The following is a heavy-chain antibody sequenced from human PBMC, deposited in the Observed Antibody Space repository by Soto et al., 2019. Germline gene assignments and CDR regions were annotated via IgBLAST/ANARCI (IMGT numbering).Heavy chain of an antibody. CDR1: GGSFSSYA. V-gene: IGHV1-69*13. Sequence: ASVKVSCKASGGSFSSYAISWVRQAPGQGLEWMGGIIPIFGTANYAQKFQGRVTITADESTSTAYMELSSLRSEDTAVYYCAGMIVDPATEREVYYYYGMDVWGQGTTVTVSS. J-gene: IGHJ6*02. D-gene: IGHD3-22*01. CDR2: IIPIFGTA. CDR3: AGMIVDPATEREVYYYYGMDV.